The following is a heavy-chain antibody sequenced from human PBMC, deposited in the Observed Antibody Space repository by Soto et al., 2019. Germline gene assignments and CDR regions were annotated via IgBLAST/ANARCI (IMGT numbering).Heavy chain of an antibody. V-gene: IGHV4-38-2*02. CDR1: GYSIRSGYF. Sequence: PSETLSLTCAVSGYSIRSGYFWGWIRQPPGKGLEWIGSMYHSGITYYNLSLKSRVTISVDTSKNQFSLRLTSVTAADSAVYFCAREPYLPKARNDFWGQGTLVTVSS. CDR2: MYHSGIT. CDR3: AREPYLPKARNDF. J-gene: IGHJ4*02.